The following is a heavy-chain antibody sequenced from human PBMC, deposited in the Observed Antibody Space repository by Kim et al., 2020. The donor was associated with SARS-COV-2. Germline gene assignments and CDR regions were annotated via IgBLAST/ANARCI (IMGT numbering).Heavy chain of an antibody. CDR3: ARDREPNLVRPYYYYMDV. J-gene: IGHJ6*03. CDR2: INFNSNYI. V-gene: IGHV3-21*01. CDR1: GFTFSFFG. Sequence: GGSLRLSCAASGFTFSFFGMTWVRQAPGKGLEWVASINFNSNYIYYADSAKGRFTISRDNAGNSLFLQMTRLRADDTAMYYCARDREPNLVRPYYYYMDVWGEGTTVAVSS.